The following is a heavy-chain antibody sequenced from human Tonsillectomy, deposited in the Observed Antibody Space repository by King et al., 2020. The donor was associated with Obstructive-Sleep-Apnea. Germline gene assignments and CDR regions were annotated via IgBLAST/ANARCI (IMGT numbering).Heavy chain of an antibody. D-gene: IGHD3-9*01. Sequence: GQLVQSGGGLVQPGRSLRLSCAASGFTFDDYAMHWVRQAPGKGLEWVSGISWNSGSIGYADSVKGRFTISRDNAKNSLYLQMNSLRAEDTALYYCAKGSYDILTGYSFDYWGQGTLVTVSS. CDR2: ISWNSGSI. J-gene: IGHJ4*02. CDR1: GFTFDDYA. V-gene: IGHV3-9*01. CDR3: AKGSYDILTGYSFDY.